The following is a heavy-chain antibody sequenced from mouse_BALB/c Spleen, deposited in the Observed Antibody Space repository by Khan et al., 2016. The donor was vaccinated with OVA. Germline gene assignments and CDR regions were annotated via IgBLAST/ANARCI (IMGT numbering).Heavy chain of an antibody. CDR3: TRLAYYYDSEGFAY. CDR2: VSTGGGYT. J-gene: IGHJ3*01. D-gene: IGHD1-1*01. CDR1: GFTFSTYG. V-gene: IGHV5-6*01. Sequence: EVQRVESGGDLVKPGGSLKLSCAASGFTFSTYGMSWVRQTPDKRLEWVATVSTGGGYTYYQDSVNGRFTISHDNANNTLDLQMSGLKAEDTAMFYCTRLAYYYDSEGFAYWGQGTLVTVSA.